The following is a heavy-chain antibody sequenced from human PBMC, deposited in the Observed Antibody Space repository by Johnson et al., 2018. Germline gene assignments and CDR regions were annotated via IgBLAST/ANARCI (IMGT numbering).Heavy chain of an antibody. CDR1: GFIFSNSA. V-gene: IGHV3-23*04. Sequence: EVQLVESGGGLVQPGGSLRLSCAASGFIFSNSAMSWVRQAPGKGLDWVSSIGGSGALTYYADSVKGRFTISRDNSKNTLFLQRNSLTAEDTAVYYCAKWGEAVSGERWFDPWGQGTLVTVSS. CDR3: AKWGEAVSGERWFDP. CDR2: IGGSGALT. J-gene: IGHJ5*02. D-gene: IGHD2-15*01.